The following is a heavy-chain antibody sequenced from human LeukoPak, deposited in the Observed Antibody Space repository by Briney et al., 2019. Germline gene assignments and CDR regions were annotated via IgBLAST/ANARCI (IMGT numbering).Heavy chain of an antibody. CDR3: AKSNGYGLIDI. Sequence: SETLSLTCAVYGGSFSGYYWTWIRQPPGKGLEWIGEINHSGSTNYNPSLKSRVTISLDTSRNQFSLKLNSVTAADTAVYYCAKSNGYGLIDIWGQGTMVTVSS. D-gene: IGHD3-10*01. V-gene: IGHV4-34*01. CDR2: INHSGST. J-gene: IGHJ3*02. CDR1: GGSFSGYY.